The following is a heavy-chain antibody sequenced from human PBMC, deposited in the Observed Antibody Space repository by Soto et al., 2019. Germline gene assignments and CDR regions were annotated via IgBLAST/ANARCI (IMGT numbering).Heavy chain of an antibody. D-gene: IGHD2-21*02. CDR1: GFTVSSNY. V-gene: IGHV3-66*01. J-gene: IGHJ3*02. CDR3: ARDGPPTPYGGNSDDAFDI. Sequence: EVQLVESGGGLVQPGGSLRLSCAASGFTVSSNYMSWVRQATGKGLEWVSVIYSGGSTYYADSVKGRFTISRDNSKNTLYLQMTSLRAEDTAVYYCARDGPPTPYGGNSDDAFDIWGQGTMVTVSS. CDR2: IYSGGST.